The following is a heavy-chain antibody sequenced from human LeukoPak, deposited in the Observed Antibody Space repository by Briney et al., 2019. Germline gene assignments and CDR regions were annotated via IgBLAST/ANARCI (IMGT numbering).Heavy chain of an antibody. CDR1: GFTVSSNY. D-gene: IGHD1-26*01. CDR2: IYSGGST. CDR3: AREWEQDRGAFDI. J-gene: IGHJ3*02. V-gene: IGHV3-53*01. Sequence: GGSLRRSCAASGFTVSSNYMSWVRQAPGKGLEWVSVIYSGGSTYYADSVKGRFTISRDNSKNTLYLQMNSLRAEDTAVYYCAREWEQDRGAFDIWGQGTMVTVSS.